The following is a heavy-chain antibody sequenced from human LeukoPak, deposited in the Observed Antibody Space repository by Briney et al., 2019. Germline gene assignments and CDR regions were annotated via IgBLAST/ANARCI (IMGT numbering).Heavy chain of an antibody. CDR3: ARDKAFDI. V-gene: IGHV3-74*01. CDR2: INNDGSLT. Sequence: PGGSLRLPCAASGLTFRSYWMYWVRQAPEKGLVWVSSINNDGSLTNYADSVRGRFTISRDNAKNTLYLQMNSLRAEDTAVYYCARDKAFDIWGRGTMVTVSS. CDR1: GLTFRSYW. J-gene: IGHJ3*02.